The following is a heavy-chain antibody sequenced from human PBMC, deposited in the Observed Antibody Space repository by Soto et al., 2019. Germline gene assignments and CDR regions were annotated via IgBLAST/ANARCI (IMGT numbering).Heavy chain of an antibody. CDR1: GFTFSSYG. CDR3: AKDGGYLTYYFDY. J-gene: IGHJ4*02. D-gene: IGHD3-16*02. Sequence: QVQLVESGGGVVQPGRSLRLSCAASGFTFSSYGMHWVRQAPGKGLEWVAVMSYDGSNKYYADSVKGRFTISRDNSKNTLYLQMNSLRAEDTAVYYCAKDGGYLTYYFDYWGQGTLVTVSS. CDR2: MSYDGSNK. V-gene: IGHV3-30*18.